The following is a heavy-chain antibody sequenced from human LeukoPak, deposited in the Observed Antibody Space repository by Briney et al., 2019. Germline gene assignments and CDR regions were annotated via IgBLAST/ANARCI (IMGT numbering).Heavy chain of an antibody. CDR3: AKDRYSSSWYYNDY. V-gene: IGHV3-9*01. J-gene: IGHJ4*02. CDR1: GFTVSSNY. Sequence: PGGSLRLSCAASGFTVSSNYMSWVRQAPGKGLEWVSGISWNSGSIGYADSVKGRFTISRDNAKNSLYLQMNSLRAEDTALYYCAKDRYSSSWYYNDYWGQGTLVTVSP. CDR2: ISWNSGSI. D-gene: IGHD6-13*01.